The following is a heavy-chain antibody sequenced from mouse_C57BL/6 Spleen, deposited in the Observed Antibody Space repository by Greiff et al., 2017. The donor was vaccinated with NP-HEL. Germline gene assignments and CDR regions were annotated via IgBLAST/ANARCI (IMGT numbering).Heavy chain of an antibody. V-gene: IGHV1-20*01. CDR2: INPYNGDT. CDR3: ARWGDYDGYWYFDV. D-gene: IGHD2-4*01. CDR1: GYSFTGYF. Sequence: EVKLMESGPELVKPGDSVKISCKASGYSFTGYFMNWVMQSHGKSLEWIGRINPYNGDTFYNQKFKGKATLTVDKSSSTAHMELRSLTSEDSAVYYCARWGDYDGYWYFDVWGTGTTVTVSS. J-gene: IGHJ1*03.